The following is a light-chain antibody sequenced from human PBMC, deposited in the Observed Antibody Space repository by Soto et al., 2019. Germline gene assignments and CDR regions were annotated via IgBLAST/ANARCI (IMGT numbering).Light chain of an antibody. CDR2: DAL. CDR1: QSVGRY. Sequence: IVLTQSPATLSLSPGERATLSCRASQSVGRYIAWYQHKPGQAPRLLIYDALYRATGIPDRFSGSESETDFSLTISSLEPEDFAVYYCQERSNWTSITFGQGTRLEIK. V-gene: IGKV3-11*01. CDR3: QERSNWTSIT. J-gene: IGKJ5*01.